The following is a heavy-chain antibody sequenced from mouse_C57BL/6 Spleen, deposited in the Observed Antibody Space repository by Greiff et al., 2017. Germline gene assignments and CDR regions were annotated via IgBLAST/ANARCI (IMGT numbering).Heavy chain of an antibody. D-gene: IGHD2-1*01. CDR3: AGVTTYSWFAY. J-gene: IGHJ3*01. CDR2: IHPNSGST. V-gene: IGHV1-64*01. Sequence: QVQLQQSGAELVKPGASVKLSCKASGYTFTSYWMHWVKQRPGQGLEWIGMIHPNSGSTNYNEKFKSKATLTVDKSSSTAYMQLSSLTSEDSAVYYCAGVTTYSWFAYWGQGTLVTVSA. CDR1: GYTFTSYW.